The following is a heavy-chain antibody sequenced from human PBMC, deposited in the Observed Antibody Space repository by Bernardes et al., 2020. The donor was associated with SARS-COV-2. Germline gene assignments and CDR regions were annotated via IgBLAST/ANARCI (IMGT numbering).Heavy chain of an antibody. Sequence: GGSLRLSCAASGFTFSSYDMHWVRQATGKGLEWVSAIGTAGDTYYPGSVKGRFTISRENAKNSLYLQMNSLRAGDTAVYYCARASLPRAAAGKGYYYYYGMDVWGQGTTVTVSS. V-gene: IGHV3-13*04. CDR3: ARASLPRAAAGKGYYYYYGMDV. J-gene: IGHJ6*02. CDR1: GFTFSSYD. D-gene: IGHD6-13*01. CDR2: IGTAGDT.